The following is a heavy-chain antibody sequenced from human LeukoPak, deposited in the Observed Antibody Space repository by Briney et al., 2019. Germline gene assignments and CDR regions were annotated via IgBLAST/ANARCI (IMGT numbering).Heavy chain of an antibody. Sequence: SETLSLTCTVSGGSMSSYYWSWIRQPPGKGLEWIGYIYYSGSTNYNPSLKSRLTISVDTSKNQFSLKLSSVTAADTAVYYCARGGAKQFLVNWYFDLWGRGTLVTVSS. D-gene: IGHD6-19*01. CDR3: ARGGAKQFLVNWYFDL. V-gene: IGHV4-59*08. CDR2: IYYSGST. J-gene: IGHJ2*01. CDR1: GGSMSSYY.